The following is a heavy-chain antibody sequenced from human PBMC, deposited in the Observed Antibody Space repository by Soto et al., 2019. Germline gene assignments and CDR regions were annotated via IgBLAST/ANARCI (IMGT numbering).Heavy chain of an antibody. CDR2: ISYDGSNK. Sequence: PGGSLRLSCAASGFTFSSYAMHWVRQAPGKGLEWVAVISYDGSNKYYADSVKGRFTISRDNSKNTLYLQMNSLRAEDTAVYYCARDTYSSSWYYGMDVWGQGTTVTVSS. D-gene: IGHD6-13*01. CDR1: GFTFSSYA. V-gene: IGHV3-30-3*01. J-gene: IGHJ6*02. CDR3: ARDTYSSSWYYGMDV.